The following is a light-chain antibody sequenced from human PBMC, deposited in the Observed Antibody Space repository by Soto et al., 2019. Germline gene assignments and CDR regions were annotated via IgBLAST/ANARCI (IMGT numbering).Light chain of an antibody. CDR1: SSNLGAGYD. J-gene: IGLJ2*01. Sequence: QSVLTQPPSVSGTPGQRVSISCTGSSSNLGAGYDVHWYQQLPGAAPRLLIFGNTVRPSGVPGRFSGSKSGTSASLAITGLQAEDEAIYHCQSYDGSLATSIFGAGTKVTVL. V-gene: IGLV1-40*01. CDR3: QSYDGSLATSI. CDR2: GNT.